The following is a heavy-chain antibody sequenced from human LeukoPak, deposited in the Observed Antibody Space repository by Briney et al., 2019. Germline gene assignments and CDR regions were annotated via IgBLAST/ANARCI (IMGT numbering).Heavy chain of an antibody. Sequence: SQTLSLTCAISGDSVSSNSAAWNWIRQSPSRGLEWLGRTYYRSKWYNDYAVSVKSRITINPDTSKNQFSLQLNSVTPEDTAVYYCARDRPVDSSSWYYWYFDLWGRGTLVTVSS. D-gene: IGHD6-13*01. CDR3: ARDRPVDSSSWYYWYFDL. CDR1: GDSVSSNSAA. CDR2: TYYRSKWYN. V-gene: IGHV6-1*01. J-gene: IGHJ2*01.